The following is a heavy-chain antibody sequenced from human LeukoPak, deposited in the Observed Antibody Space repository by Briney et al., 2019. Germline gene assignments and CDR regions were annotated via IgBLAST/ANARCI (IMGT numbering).Heavy chain of an antibody. CDR2: IRQDGSEK. CDR1: GFTFTDYW. CDR3: ARDGTAASLYFDL. J-gene: IGHJ4*02. D-gene: IGHD6-6*01. V-gene: IGHV3-7*01. Sequence: GGSLRLSCEVSGFTFTDYWMNWVRQAPGKGPEWVASIRQDGSEKTYVDSVKGRFTISRDDTKNSLSLQLNGLRAEDTAVYYCARDGTAASLYFDLWGQRTLVTVSS.